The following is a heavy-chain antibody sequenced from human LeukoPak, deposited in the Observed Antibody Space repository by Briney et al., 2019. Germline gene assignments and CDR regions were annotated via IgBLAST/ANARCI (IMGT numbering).Heavy chain of an antibody. CDR1: GGSIGNYY. V-gene: IGHV4-59*12. CDR2: IYYTGST. Sequence: PSETLSLTCAVSGGSIGNYYWNWVRQSPGKGLEWIGYIYYTGSTNYSPSLKSRVTMSVDTSKNQFSLKLTSVTAADTAVYYCAREGSSTWKYYDYYYFVDVWGKGTTVTISS. CDR3: AREGSSTWKYYDYYYFVDV. D-gene: IGHD6-13*01. J-gene: IGHJ6*03.